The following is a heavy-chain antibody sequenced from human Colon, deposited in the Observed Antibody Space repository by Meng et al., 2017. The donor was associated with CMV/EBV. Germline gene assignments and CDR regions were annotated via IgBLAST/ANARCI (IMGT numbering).Heavy chain of an antibody. Sequence: GHLVESGGGVVQPGGSLRLSCGASGLTFTNYWMHWVRQGPGKGPVWVSRISSDGGTTSYAESVKGRFTISRDNAKKTLYLQMNSLRVEDTGVYYCARGVGESLGWEMGYWGQGTLVTVSS. CDR3: ARGVGESLGWEMGY. CDR2: ISSDGGTT. J-gene: IGHJ4*02. CDR1: GLTFTNYW. V-gene: IGHV3-74*01. D-gene: IGHD1-26*01.